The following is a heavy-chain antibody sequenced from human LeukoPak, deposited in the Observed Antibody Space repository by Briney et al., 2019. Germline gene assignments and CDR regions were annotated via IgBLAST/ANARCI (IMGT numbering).Heavy chain of an antibody. V-gene: IGHV3-21*01. J-gene: IGHJ6*02. Sequence: TGGSLRLSCAASGFTFSSYSMNWVRQAPGKGLEWVSSISSSSSYIYYADSVKGRFTISRDNAKNSLYLQMNSLRAEDTAVYYCARERRAAATPYYYYYGMDVWGQGTTVTVSS. CDR3: ARERRAAATPYYYYYGMDV. CDR1: GFTFSSYS. D-gene: IGHD2-15*01. CDR2: ISSSSSYI.